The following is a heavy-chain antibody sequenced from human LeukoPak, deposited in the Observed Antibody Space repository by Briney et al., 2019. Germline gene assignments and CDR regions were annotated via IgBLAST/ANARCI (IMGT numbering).Heavy chain of an antibody. CDR3: ARGTGSWFDP. V-gene: IGHV3-74*01. CDR1: GFTFSPSW. D-gene: IGHD1-1*01. Sequence: GGSLRLSCAASGFTFSPSWMHWVRQAPGKGLEWVSRINNDGSYINYADAVKGRFTISRDNAKNTVYLQMNSLRVEDTAVYFCARGTGSWFDPWGQGTLVTVSS. J-gene: IGHJ5*02. CDR2: INNDGSYI.